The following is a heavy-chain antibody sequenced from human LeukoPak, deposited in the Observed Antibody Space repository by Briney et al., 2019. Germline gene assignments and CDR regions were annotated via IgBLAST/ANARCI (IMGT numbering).Heavy chain of an antibody. CDR3: ARTRWGSDFDY. CDR1: GGSISSSSYY. Sequence: KPSETLSLTCTVSGGSISSSSYYWGWIRQPPGKGLEWIGSIYDSGSTYYNPSLKSRVTISVDTSKNQFSLKLSSVTAADTAVYYCARTRWGSDFDYWGQGTLVTVSS. J-gene: IGHJ4*02. V-gene: IGHV4-39*07. CDR2: IYDSGST. D-gene: IGHD7-27*01.